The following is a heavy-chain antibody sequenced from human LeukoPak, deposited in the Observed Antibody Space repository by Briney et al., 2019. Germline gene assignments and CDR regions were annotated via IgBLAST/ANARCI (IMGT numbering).Heavy chain of an antibody. CDR3: ARVVYSSGWYYYYGMDV. CDR1: GFTFSNYW. J-gene: IGHJ6*02. D-gene: IGHD6-19*01. CDR2: TNTAGSST. V-gene: IGHV3-74*01. Sequence: PGGSLRLSCAASGFTFSNYWMHWVRQGPGKGLVWVSLTNTAGSSTTYADSVKGRFTISRDNAKNTLYLQMNSLRVEDTAVYYCARVVYSSGWYYYYGMDVWGQGTTVTVSS.